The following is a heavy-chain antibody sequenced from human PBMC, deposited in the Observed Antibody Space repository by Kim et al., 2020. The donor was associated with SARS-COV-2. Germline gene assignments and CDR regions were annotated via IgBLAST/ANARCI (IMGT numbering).Heavy chain of an antibody. J-gene: IGHJ4*02. CDR3: ARGTASIVGAAIDY. CDR2: INHSGST. D-gene: IGHD1-26*01. Sequence: SETLSLTCAVYGGSFSGYYWSWIRQPPGKGLEWIGEINHSGSTNYNPSLKSRVTISVDTSKNQFSLKLSSVTAADTAVYYCARGTASIVGAAIDYWGQGTLVTVSS. CDR1: GGSFSGYY. V-gene: IGHV4-34*01.